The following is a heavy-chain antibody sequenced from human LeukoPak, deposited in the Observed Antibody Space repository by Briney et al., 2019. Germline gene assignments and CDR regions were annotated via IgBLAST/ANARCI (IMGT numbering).Heavy chain of an antibody. J-gene: IGHJ5*02. D-gene: IGHD3-22*01. CDR1: GYTFTGYY. CDR3: ARASAYYYDSTWWFDP. CDR2: INPNSGGT. Sequence: GASVKVSCKASGYTFTGYYVHWVRQAPGQGLEWMGWINPNSGGTNYAQKFQGRVTMTRDTSISTAYMELSRLRSDDTAVYYCARASAYYYDSTWWFDPWGQGTLVTVSS. V-gene: IGHV1-2*02.